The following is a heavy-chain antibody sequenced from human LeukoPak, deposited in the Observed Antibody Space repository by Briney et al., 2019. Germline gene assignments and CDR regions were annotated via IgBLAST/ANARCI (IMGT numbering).Heavy chain of an antibody. V-gene: IGHV4-34*01. Sequence: SETLSLTRAVYGGSFSGYYWSWIRQPPGKGLEWIGEINHSGSTNYNPSLKSRVTISVDTSKNQFSLKLSSVTAADTAVYHCARIYDRGSGGGDDYWGQGTLVTVSS. CDR3: ARIYDRGSGGGDDY. J-gene: IGHJ4*02. CDR2: INHSGST. CDR1: GGSFSGYY. D-gene: IGHD3-10*01.